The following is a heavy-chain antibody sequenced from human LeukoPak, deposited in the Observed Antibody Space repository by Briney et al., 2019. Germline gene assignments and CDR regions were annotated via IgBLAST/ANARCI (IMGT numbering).Heavy chain of an antibody. D-gene: IGHD2-15*01. CDR3: ARDILGRSNGGSNYFGMEV. CDR2: INPNTGGA. CDR1: GYTFTGYY. V-gene: IGHV1-2*04. Sequence: ASVKVSCKASGYTFTGYYMHWVRQAPGQGLEWMGWINPNTGGAHYAQKFQDWLSMTRDTSINTAYMELSSLRSDDAAVYYYARDILGRSNGGSNYFGMEVWGQGTTVTVSS. J-gene: IGHJ6*02.